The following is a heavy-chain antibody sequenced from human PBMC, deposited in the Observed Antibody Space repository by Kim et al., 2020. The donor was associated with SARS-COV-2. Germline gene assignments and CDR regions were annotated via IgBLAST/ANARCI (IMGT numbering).Heavy chain of an antibody. D-gene: IGHD1-26*01. V-gene: IGHV3-23*01. CDR3: ARVGSGPLVGKGYFYS. CDR2: INGGGSST. CDR1: GFTFNTYA. J-gene: IGHJ4*02. Sequence: GGSLRLSCAASGFTFNTYAMSWVRQAPEKGLEWVSAINGGGSSTYYADSVKGRFTISRDNSKNTLYLQLNSLRADDSALYYCARVGSGPLVGKGYFYSWGQGTLVTVSS.